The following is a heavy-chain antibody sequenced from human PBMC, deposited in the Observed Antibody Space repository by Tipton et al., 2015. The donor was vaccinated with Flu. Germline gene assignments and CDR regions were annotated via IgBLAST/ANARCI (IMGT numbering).Heavy chain of an antibody. CDR2: INPSGTTK. D-gene: IGHD3-16*01. CDR1: GFTFSDYE. Sequence: AVSGFTFSDYEMNWVRQAPGKGLEWVSHINPSGTTKYYADAVKGRFAISRDNAKNSLSLQMNSLRAEDAAVYYCARGFIRLCDYWGQGTLVAVSS. J-gene: IGHJ4*02. CDR3: ARGFIRLCDY. V-gene: IGHV3-48*03.